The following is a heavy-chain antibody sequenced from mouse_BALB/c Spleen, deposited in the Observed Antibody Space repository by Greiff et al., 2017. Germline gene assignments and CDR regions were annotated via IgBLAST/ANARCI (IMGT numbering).Heavy chain of an antibody. Sequence: DVKLVESGGGLVQPGGSLRLSCATSGFTFTDYYMSWVRQPPGKALEWLGFIRNKANGYTTEYSASVKGRFTISRDNSQSILYLQMNTLRAEDSATYYCARDPGYSYAMDYWGQGTSVTVSS. D-gene: IGHD2-3*01. CDR2: IRNKANGYTT. V-gene: IGHV7-3*02. CDR3: ARDPGYSYAMDY. CDR1: GFTFTDYY. J-gene: IGHJ4*01.